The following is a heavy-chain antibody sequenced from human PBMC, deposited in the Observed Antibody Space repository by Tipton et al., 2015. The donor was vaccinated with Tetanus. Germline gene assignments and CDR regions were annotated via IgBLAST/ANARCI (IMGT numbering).Heavy chain of an antibody. Sequence: TLSLTCTVSGGSISSGGYYWSWIRQHPGKGLEWIGYIYYSGGTYYNPSLKSRVTISVDTSKNQFSLKMSSVTAADTAVYYCARMGSRPGEGWFDPWGQGTLVTVSS. CDR3: ARMGSRPGEGWFDP. CDR2: IYYSGGT. J-gene: IGHJ5*02. D-gene: IGHD3-10*01. CDR1: GGSISSGGYY. V-gene: IGHV4-31*03.